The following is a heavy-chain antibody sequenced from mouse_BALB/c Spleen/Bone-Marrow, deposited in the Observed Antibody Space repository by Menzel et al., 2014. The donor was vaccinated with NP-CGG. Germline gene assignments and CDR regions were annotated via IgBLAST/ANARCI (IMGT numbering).Heavy chain of an antibody. Sequence: DVKLQESGPELVKPGASVKMSCKASGYTFTDYYMKWVKQNHGKSLEWIGDINPNNGDTFYNQKFKAKATLTVDKSSSTAYLQVNSLTSEDSAVYYCARGTGATYYWGQGTLVTVSA. D-gene: IGHD3-1*01. CDR1: GYTFTDYY. CDR2: INPNNGDT. CDR3: ARGTGATYY. J-gene: IGHJ3*01. V-gene: IGHV1-26*01.